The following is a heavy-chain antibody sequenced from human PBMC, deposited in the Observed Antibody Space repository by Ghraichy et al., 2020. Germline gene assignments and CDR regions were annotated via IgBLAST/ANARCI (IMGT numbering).Heavy chain of an antibody. CDR2: ISSNGGST. J-gene: IGHJ4*02. Sequence: GGSLRLSCAASGFTFSSYAMHWVRQAPGKGLEYVSAISSNGGSTYYANSVKGRFTISRDNSKNTLYLQMGSLRAEDMAVYYCARAGGGWELASPFDYWGQGTLVTVSS. CDR1: GFTFSSYA. D-gene: IGHD1-26*01. CDR3: ARAGGGWELASPFDY. V-gene: IGHV3-64*01.